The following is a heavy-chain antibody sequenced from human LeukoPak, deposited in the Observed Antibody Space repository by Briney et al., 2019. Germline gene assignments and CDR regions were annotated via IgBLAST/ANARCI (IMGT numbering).Heavy chain of an antibody. V-gene: IGHV3-30*04. CDR1: GFTFSSYA. CDR2: ISYDGSNK. J-gene: IGHJ4*02. CDR3: AKPTPPIYDYVWGSYLSFGAFDY. D-gene: IGHD3-16*02. Sequence: GGSLRLSCAASGFTFSSYAMHWVRQAPGKGLEWVAVISYDGSNKYYADSVKGRFTISRDNSKNTLYLQMNSLRVEDTAVYYCAKPTPPIYDYVWGSYLSFGAFDYWGQGTLVTVSS.